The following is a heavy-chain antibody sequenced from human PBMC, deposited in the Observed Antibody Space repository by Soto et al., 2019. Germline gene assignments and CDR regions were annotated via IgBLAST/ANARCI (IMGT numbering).Heavy chain of an antibody. V-gene: IGHV3-30*18. J-gene: IGHJ4*02. CDR2: ISYDGSNK. Sequence: QVQLVESGGGVVQPGRSLRLSCAASGFTFSSYGMHWVRQAPGKGLEWVAVISYDGSNKYYADSVKGRFTISRDNSINTVYLQMNRLRAADTAVYYCAKDRALGYSGDDWRDFDSWGQGNLVTVSS. CDR1: GFTFSSYG. D-gene: IGHD5-12*01. CDR3: AKDRALGYSGDDWRDFDS.